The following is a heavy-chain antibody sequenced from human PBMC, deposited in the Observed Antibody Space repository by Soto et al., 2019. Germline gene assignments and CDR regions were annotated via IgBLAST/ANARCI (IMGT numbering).Heavy chain of an antibody. CDR3: ARAGGITIFGVVREYFQH. Sequence: GSLRLSCAASGFTFSSYAMSWVCQPPGKGLEWIGEINHSGSTNYNPSLKSRVTISVDTSKNQFSLKLSSVTAADTAVYYCARAGGITIFGVVREYFQHWGQGTLVTVSS. J-gene: IGHJ1*01. D-gene: IGHD3-3*01. V-gene: IGHV4-34*01. CDR2: INHSGST. CDR1: GFTFSSYA.